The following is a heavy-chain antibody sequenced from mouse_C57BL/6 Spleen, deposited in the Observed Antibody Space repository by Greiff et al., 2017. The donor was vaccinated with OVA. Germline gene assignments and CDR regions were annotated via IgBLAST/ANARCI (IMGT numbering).Heavy chain of an antibody. J-gene: IGHJ2*01. V-gene: IGHV10-1*01. CDR1: GFSFNTYA. D-gene: IGHD2-3*01. Sequence: EVKLVESGGGLVQPKGSLKLSCAASGFSFNTYAMNWVRQAPGKGLEWVARIRSKSNNYATYYADSVKDRFTISRDDSESMLYLQMNNLKTEDTAMYYCVRERGYSYYFDYWGQGTTLTVSS. CDR2: IRSKSNNYAT. CDR3: VRERGYSYYFDY.